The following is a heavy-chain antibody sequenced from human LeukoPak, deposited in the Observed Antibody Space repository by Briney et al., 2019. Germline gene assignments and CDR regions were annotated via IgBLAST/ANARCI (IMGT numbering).Heavy chain of an antibody. CDR2: ISAYNGNT. J-gene: IGHJ5*02. CDR1: GYTFTSYG. D-gene: IGHD2-2*01. V-gene: IGHV1-18*01. CDR3: ARGTGIVVVPASFGGWFDP. Sequence: ASVKVSCKASGYTFTSYGISWVRQAPGQGLEWMGWISAYNGNTNYAQKLQGRVTMPTDTSTSTAYMELRSLRSDDTAVYYCARGTGIVVVPASFGGWFDPWGQGTLVTVSS.